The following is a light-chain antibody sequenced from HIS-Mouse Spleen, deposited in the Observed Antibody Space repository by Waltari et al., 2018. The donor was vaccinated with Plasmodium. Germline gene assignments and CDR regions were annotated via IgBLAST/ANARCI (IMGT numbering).Light chain of an antibody. Sequence: SYELPHPLSVSVSPGQTARITCSGDALPKKYAYWYQQKSGQAPVLVIYEDSKRPSGIPERFSGSSSGTMATLTISGAQVEDEADYYCYSTDSSGNHRVFGGGTKLTVL. CDR3: YSTDSSGNHRV. J-gene: IGLJ3*02. V-gene: IGLV3-10*01. CDR1: ALPKKY. CDR2: EDS.